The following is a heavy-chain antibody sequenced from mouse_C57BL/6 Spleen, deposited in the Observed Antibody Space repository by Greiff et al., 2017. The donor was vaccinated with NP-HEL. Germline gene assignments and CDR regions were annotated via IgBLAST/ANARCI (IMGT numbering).Heavy chain of an antibody. CDR1: GYTFTDYY. CDR3: ARGGLPYAMDC. V-gene: IGHV1-76*01. D-gene: IGHD1-1*02. J-gene: IGHJ4*01. CDR2: IYPGSGNT. Sequence: QVQLQQSGAELVRPGASVKLSCKASGYTFTDYYINWVKQRPGQGLEWIARIYPGSGNTYYNEKFKGKATLTAEKSSSTAYMQLSSLTSEDSAVYVSARGGLPYAMDCWGQGTSVTVST.